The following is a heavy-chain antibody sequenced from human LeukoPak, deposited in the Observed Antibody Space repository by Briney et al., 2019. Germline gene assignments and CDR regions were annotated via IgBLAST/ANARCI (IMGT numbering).Heavy chain of an antibody. V-gene: IGHV3-23*01. Sequence: GGSLRLSCAASGFTFSSYAMSWVRQTPGKGLEWVSGISDSGGSTYYADSVKGRFTISRDNSKNTLYLQMNSLRAEDTAVYYCATWELLSFWNYWGQGTLVTVSS. CDR3: ATWELLSFWNY. J-gene: IGHJ4*02. CDR2: ISDSGGST. D-gene: IGHD1-26*01. CDR1: GFTFSSYA.